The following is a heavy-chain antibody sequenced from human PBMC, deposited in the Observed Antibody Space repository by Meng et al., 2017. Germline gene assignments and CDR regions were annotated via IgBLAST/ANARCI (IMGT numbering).Heavy chain of an antibody. Sequence: VQLLESGGGLVQPGGSLGRSCAASGFTFSSYAMSWVRQAPGKGLEWVAVMSYDGSIKSYADSVKGRFTVSRDNSKNNLYLQMNSLRVEDTAVYYCARDGGIGVAGPFDYWGQGTLVTVSS. CDR2: MSYDGSIK. V-gene: IGHV3-30-3*01. CDR3: ARDGGIGVAGPFDY. D-gene: IGHD6-19*01. CDR1: GFTFSSYA. J-gene: IGHJ4*02.